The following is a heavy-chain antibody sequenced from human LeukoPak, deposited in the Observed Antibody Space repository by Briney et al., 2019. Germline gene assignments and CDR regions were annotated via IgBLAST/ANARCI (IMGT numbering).Heavy chain of an antibody. CDR3: ALNSGYDAFDI. CDR2: TYYRSKWYN. D-gene: IGHD3-22*01. CDR1: GDSVSSNSAA. Sequence: SQTLSLTCAISGDSVSSNSAAWNWNRQSPSRVLEWLGRTYYRSKWYNDYAVSVKSRITINPDTSKNQFSLQLNSVTPEDTAVYYCALNSGYDAFDIWGQGTMVTVSS. V-gene: IGHV6-1*01. J-gene: IGHJ3*02.